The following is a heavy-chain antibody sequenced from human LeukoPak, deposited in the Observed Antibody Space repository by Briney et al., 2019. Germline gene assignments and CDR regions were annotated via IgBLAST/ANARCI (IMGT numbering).Heavy chain of an antibody. CDR1: GFTFSSCS. V-gene: IGHV3-21*01. J-gene: IGHJ5*02. Sequence: GGSLRLSCAASGFTFSSCSMNWVRQAPGKGLEWVSSISSSSSYIYYADSVKGRFTISRDNAKNSLYLQMNSLRAEDTAVYYCARQYSSGWYEGLDWFDPWGQGTLVTVSS. D-gene: IGHD6-19*01. CDR2: ISSSSSYI. CDR3: ARQYSSGWYEGLDWFDP.